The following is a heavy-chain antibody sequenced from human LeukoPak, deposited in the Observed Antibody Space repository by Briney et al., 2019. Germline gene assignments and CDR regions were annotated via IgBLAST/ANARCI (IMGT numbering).Heavy chain of an antibody. CDR1: GYTFTSYG. D-gene: IGHD5-18*01. CDR2: ISAYNGNT. J-gene: IGHJ4*02. Sequence: ASVKVSCKASGYTFTSYGISWVRQAPGQGLEWMGWISAYNGNTNYAQKLQGRVTMTTDTSTSTAYMELRSLRSDDTAVYYCARDLDRGYNHGYSFDYWGQGTLVTVSS. V-gene: IGHV1-18*04. CDR3: ARDLDRGYNHGYSFDY.